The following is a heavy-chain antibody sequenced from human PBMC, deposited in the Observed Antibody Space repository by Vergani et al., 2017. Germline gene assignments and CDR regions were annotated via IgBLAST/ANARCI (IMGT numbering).Heavy chain of an antibody. CDR3: ARGGRFGELTHDY. V-gene: IGHV4-61*02. J-gene: IGHJ4*02. Sequence: QVQLQESGPGLVKPSQTLSLTCTVSGGSISSGSYYWSWIRQPAGKGLEWIGRIYTSGSTNHNPSLKSRVTISVDTSKNQFSLKLSSVTAADTAVYYCARGGRFGELTHDYWGQGTLVTVSS. D-gene: IGHD3-10*01. CDR1: GGSISSGSYY. CDR2: IYTSGST.